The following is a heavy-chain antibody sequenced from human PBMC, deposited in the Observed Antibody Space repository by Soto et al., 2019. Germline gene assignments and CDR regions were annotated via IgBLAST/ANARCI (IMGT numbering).Heavy chain of an antibody. CDR1: GGSITTAGYS. J-gene: IGHJ6*02. CDR2: VYHTGNA. CDR3: ASRPFYYSGLDV. V-gene: IGHV4-30-2*01. Sequence: SETLSLTCTVSGGSITTAGYSWSWIRQPPGKALEWIGYVYHTGNAYPKPSLKSRVTISLDRSKNQFSLKMTSVTAADTARYYCASRPFYYSGLDVCCQGTTVTVAS.